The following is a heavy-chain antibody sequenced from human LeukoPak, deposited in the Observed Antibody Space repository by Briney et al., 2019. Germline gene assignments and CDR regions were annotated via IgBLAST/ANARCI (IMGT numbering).Heavy chain of an antibody. J-gene: IGHJ3*02. V-gene: IGHV1-18*01. CDR2: ISAYNGNT. Sequence: ASVKVSCKASGYTFNNYGISWVRQAPGQGLEWMGRISAYNGNTNYAQKVQDRVTMTTDTSTSTAYMEFKSLTSDDTAVYYCARGPWGIVGGDGAFDIWGQGTMVTVSS. D-gene: IGHD2-21*02. CDR3: ARGPWGIVGGDGAFDI. CDR1: GYTFNNYG.